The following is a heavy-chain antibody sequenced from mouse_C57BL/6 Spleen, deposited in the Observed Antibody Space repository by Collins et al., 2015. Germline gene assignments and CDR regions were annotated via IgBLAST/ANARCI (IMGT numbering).Heavy chain of an antibody. J-gene: IGHJ1*01. D-gene: IGHD2-1*01. Sequence: SLSLTCTVTGYSITSDYAWNWIRQFPGNKLEWMGYISYSGSTSYNPSLKSRISITRDTSKNQFFLQLNSVTTEDTATYYCARWRGNYRYFDVWGAGTTVTVSS. V-gene: IGHV3-2*02. CDR1: GYSITSDYA. CDR3: ARWRGNYRYFDV. CDR2: ISYSGST.